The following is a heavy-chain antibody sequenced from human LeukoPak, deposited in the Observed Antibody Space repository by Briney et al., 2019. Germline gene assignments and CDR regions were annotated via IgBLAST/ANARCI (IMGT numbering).Heavy chain of an antibody. V-gene: IGHV3-7*01. J-gene: IGHJ6*04. D-gene: IGHD3-9*01. CDR2: IKEDGSEK. CDR1: GFTLSSYS. Sequence: PGGSLRLSCEASGFTLSSYSMNWVRQAPGKGLEWVANIKEDGSEKHYVDSVKGRFTISRDNAKNSLYLEMNSLRAEDTAIYYCARDRYFSVWGKGTTVTISS. CDR3: ARDRYFSV.